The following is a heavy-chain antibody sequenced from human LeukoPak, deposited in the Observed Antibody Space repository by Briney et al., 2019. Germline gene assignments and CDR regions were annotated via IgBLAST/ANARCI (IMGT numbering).Heavy chain of an antibody. CDR1: GYTFTGYY. V-gene: IGHV1-2*02. Sequence: ASVKVSCKASGYTFTGYYMHWVRQAPGQGLEWMGWINPNSGGTNYAQKFQGGVTMTRDTSISTAYMELSRLRSDDTAVYYCARDRGTMIVRRYWFDPWGQGTLVTVSS. J-gene: IGHJ5*02. D-gene: IGHD3-22*01. CDR2: INPNSGGT. CDR3: ARDRGTMIVRRYWFDP.